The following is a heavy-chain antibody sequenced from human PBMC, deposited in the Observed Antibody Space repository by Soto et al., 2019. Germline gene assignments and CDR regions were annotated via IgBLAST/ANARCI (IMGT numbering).Heavy chain of an antibody. J-gene: IGHJ4*02. Sequence: PSETLSLTCTVSGGSLRSYYWSWIRQPPGKGLECIGYIYYSGSTNYNPSLKSRVTISVDTSKNQFSLKLSSVTAADTAVYYCARSRGYDFWSGYPRTQNYFDYCGQGTLVSVSS. V-gene: IGHV4-59*01. CDR3: ARSRGYDFWSGYPRTQNYFDY. D-gene: IGHD3-3*01. CDR1: GGSLRSYY. CDR2: IYYSGST.